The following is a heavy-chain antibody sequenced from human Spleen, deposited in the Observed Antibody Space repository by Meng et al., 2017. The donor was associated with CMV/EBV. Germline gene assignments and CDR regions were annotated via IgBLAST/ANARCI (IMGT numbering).Heavy chain of an antibody. D-gene: IGHD1-26*01. J-gene: IGHJ4*02. CDR3: ARGRGSYGRGPIRPCFDY. V-gene: IGHV4-39*07. Sequence: SETLSLTCTVSGGSISSSSYYWGWIRQPPGKGLEWIGSIYYSGSTYYNPSLKSRVTISVDTSKNQFSLKLSSVTAADTAVYYCARGRGSYGRGPIRPCFDYWGQGTLVTVSS. CDR2: IYYSGST. CDR1: GGSISSSSYY.